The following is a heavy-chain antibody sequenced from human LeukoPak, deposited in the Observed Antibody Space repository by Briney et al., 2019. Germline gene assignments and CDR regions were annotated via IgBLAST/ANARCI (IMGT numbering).Heavy chain of an antibody. CDR1: GVSIISSSYY. Sequence: TSETLSLTCTVSGVSIISSSYYWGWIRQPPGKGLEWIGNIYYSGSTYYNPSLKSRVTMSVDTSKNQFSLKLSSVTAADTAVYYCARDHRLPGAFDIWGQGTMVTVSS. D-gene: IGHD2-21*01. CDR3: ARDHRLPGAFDI. V-gene: IGHV4-39*07. J-gene: IGHJ3*02. CDR2: IYYSGST.